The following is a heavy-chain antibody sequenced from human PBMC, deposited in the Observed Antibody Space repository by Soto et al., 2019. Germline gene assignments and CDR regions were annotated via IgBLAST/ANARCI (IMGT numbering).Heavy chain of an antibody. CDR1: GFSLTTTGVG. J-gene: IGHJ2*01. V-gene: IGHV2-5*01. Sequence: QITLKESAPTLVMPTETLTLTCAFSGFSLTTTGVGVGWIRQPPGKALEWLAIVYWNGNEHYSPPLRSRLSITKDTSKNQVVLRMTDMDPADTATYYCVYELFYADFDSSFDLWGRGTLVTVSS. D-gene: IGHD4-17*01. CDR2: VYWNGNE. CDR3: VYELFYADFDSSFDL.